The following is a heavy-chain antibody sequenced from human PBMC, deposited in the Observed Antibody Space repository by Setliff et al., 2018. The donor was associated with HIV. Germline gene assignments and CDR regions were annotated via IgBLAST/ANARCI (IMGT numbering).Heavy chain of an antibody. D-gene: IGHD3-22*01. J-gene: IGHJ4*02. Sequence: GGSLRLSCAPSGFRFSDYTMTWVRQAPGKGLVCVSGISGSGDTISYADSVKGRFTISRDNSKNILSLQMNILRAEDTAVYYCAKEREYYYDSSGSEYWGQGTLVTVSS. CDR3: AKEREYYYDSSGSEY. V-gene: IGHV3-23*01. CDR1: GFRFSDYT. CDR2: ISGSGDTI.